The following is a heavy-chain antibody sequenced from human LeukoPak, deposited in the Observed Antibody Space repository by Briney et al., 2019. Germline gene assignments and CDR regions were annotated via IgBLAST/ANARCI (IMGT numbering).Heavy chain of an antibody. CDR3: AREHGSELRYFDWLLPTGNWFDP. CDR1: GFTFSSYW. CDR2: INSDGSST. J-gene: IGHJ5*02. D-gene: IGHD3-9*01. Sequence: PGGSLRLSCAASGFTFSSYWMHWVRQAPGKGLVWVSRINSDGSSTSYADSVKGRFTISRDNAKNTLYLQMNSLRAEDTAVYYCAREHGSELRYFDWLLPTGNWFDPWGQGTLVTVSS. V-gene: IGHV3-74*01.